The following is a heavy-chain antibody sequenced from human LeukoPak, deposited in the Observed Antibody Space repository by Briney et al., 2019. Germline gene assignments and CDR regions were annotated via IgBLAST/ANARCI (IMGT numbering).Heavy chain of an antibody. Sequence: PSETLSLTCNVSGGSISSGGYYWSWIRQAPGKGLEWIGYIYHSGSTYYNPSLKSRVTISVDRSKNQFSLKLSSVTAADTAVYYCARHVRTIAAAGSWFDPWGQGTLVTVSS. V-gene: IGHV4-30-2*01. D-gene: IGHD6-13*01. J-gene: IGHJ5*02. CDR2: IYHSGST. CDR1: GGSISSGGYY. CDR3: ARHVRTIAAAGSWFDP.